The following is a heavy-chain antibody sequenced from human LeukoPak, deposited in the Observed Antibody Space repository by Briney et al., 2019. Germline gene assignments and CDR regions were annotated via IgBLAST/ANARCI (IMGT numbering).Heavy chain of an antibody. CDR1: GGSISSYY. J-gene: IGHJ3*02. V-gene: IGHV4-4*07. CDR3: ARANRITIFGVVITHAFDI. CDR2: IYTSGST. Sequence: SETLSLTCTVSGGSISSYYWSWIRQPAGKGLEWIGRIYTSGSTNYNPSLKSRVTMSVDTPKNQFSLKLSSVTAADTAVYYYARANRITIFGVVITHAFDIWGQGTMVTVSS. D-gene: IGHD3-3*01.